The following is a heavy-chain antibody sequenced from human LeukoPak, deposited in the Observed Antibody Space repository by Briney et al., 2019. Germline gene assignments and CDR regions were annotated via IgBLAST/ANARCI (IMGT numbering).Heavy chain of an antibody. J-gene: IGHJ4*02. D-gene: IGHD2-2*01. V-gene: IGHV3-30*18. CDR3: AKPNAEYCSSTSCYQDY. CDR1: GLTVSSYG. CDR2: ISYDGSNK. Sequence: GGSLRLSCAASGLTVSSYGMHWVRQAPGKGLEWVAVISYDGSNKYYADSVKGRFTISRDNSKNTLYLQMNSLRAEDTAVYYCAKPNAEYCSSTSCYQDYWGQGTLVTVSS.